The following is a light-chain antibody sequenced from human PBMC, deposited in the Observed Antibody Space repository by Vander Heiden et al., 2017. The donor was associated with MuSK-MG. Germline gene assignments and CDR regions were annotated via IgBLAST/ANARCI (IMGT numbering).Light chain of an antibody. Sequence: EIVMTQSPATLSVSPGERATLSCRASQSVSRNLAWYQQKPGQAPGLLIYGASTRATGIPARFSGSWSGKEFTITISSLQAEDFSVYYCQQDNNWPLYTFGQGTKLEIK. CDR3: QQDNNWPLYT. CDR2: GAS. V-gene: IGKV3-15*01. CDR1: QSVSRN. J-gene: IGKJ2*01.